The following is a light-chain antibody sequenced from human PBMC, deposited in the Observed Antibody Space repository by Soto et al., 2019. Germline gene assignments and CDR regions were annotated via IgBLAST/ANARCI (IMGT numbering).Light chain of an antibody. Sequence: QSALTQPASVSGSPGQSITISCTGTSSDIGNYNYVSWYQQYPGKAPKLMIYDVSNRPSGVSSRFSGSKSGNTASLTISGLQAEDEADYYCSSYTSSSTLYVFGTGTQLTVL. J-gene: IGLJ1*01. CDR3: SSYTSSSTLYV. V-gene: IGLV2-14*03. CDR1: SSDIGNYNY. CDR2: DVS.